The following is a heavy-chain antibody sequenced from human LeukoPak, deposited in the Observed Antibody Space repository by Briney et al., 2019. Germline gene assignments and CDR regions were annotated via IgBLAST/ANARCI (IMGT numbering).Heavy chain of an antibody. D-gene: IGHD5-12*01. V-gene: IGHV4-39*01. CDR1: GGSISSSSYY. Sequence: PSETLSLTCTVSGGSISSSSYYWGWIRQPPGKGLEWIGSIYYSGSTYYNPSLKSRVTISVDTSKNQFSLKLSSVTAADTAVYYCARRQGIVATDFDYWGQGTLVTVSS. CDR2: IYYSGST. J-gene: IGHJ4*02. CDR3: ARRQGIVATDFDY.